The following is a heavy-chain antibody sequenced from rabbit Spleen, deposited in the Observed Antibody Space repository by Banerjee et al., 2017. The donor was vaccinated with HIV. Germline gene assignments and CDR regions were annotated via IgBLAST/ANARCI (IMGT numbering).Heavy chain of an antibody. Sequence: QSLEESGGDLVKPGASLTLICAASGFSFSSSYYMCWVRQAPGKGLEWIGYIDPIFGSTVYASWVNGRFTISRENTQNTLYLQLNSLTVADTATYFCVREAGYGGYGDGHLWGPGTLVTVS. J-gene: IGHJ4*01. D-gene: IGHD6-1*01. CDR3: VREAGYGGYGDGHL. V-gene: IGHV1S40*01. CDR1: GFSFSSSYY. CDR2: IDPIFGST.